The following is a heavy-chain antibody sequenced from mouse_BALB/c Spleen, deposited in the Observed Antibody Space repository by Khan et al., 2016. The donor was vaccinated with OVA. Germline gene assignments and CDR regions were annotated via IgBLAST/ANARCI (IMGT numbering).Heavy chain of an antibody. D-gene: IGHD4-1*01. V-gene: IGHV3-2*02. CDR2: ISYSGST. J-gene: IGHJ4*01. CDR1: GYSITSDYA. Sequence: EVQLQESGPGLVKPSQSLSLTCTVTGYSITSDYAWNWLRQFPGTKLEWMGYISYSGSTPYNPSLQSRISITRDTYKEQYILQLKSVTSADTATCYCSGDLGRYYALNYWCRGTSVTVSS. CDR3: SGDLGRYYALNY.